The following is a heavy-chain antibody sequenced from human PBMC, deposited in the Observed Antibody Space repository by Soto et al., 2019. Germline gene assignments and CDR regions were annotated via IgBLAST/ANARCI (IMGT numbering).Heavy chain of an antibody. V-gene: IGHV1-18*01. CDR1: RYTFASYG. CDR3: AREGAGTSGAFDI. J-gene: IGHJ3*02. Sequence: SVEVSCEASRYTFASYGSRSLRQEPGQGLEWMGWISAYNGNTNYAQKLQGRVTMTTDTSTSTAYMELRSLRSDDTAVYYCAREGAGTSGAFDIWGQGTMLTVSS. D-gene: IGHD6-19*01. CDR2: ISAYNGNT.